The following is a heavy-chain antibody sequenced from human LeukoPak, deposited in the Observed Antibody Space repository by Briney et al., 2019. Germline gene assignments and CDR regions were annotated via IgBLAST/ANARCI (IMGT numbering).Heavy chain of an antibody. Sequence: SVKVSCKASGGTFSSYAISWVRQAPGQGLEWMGRIIPILGIANYAQKFQGRVTITADKSTSTVYMELSSLRSEDTAVYYCARSLIQLWFDYWGQGTLVTVSS. CDR1: GGTFSSYA. D-gene: IGHD5-18*01. CDR3: ARSLIQLWFDY. J-gene: IGHJ4*02. V-gene: IGHV1-69*04. CDR2: IIPILGIA.